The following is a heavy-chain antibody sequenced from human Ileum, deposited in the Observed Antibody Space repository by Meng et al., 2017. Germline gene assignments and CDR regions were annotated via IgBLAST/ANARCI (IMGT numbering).Heavy chain of an antibody. V-gene: IGHV3-74*01. D-gene: IGHD3-10*01. CDR2: IKTDGSST. CDR3: ARGYGSGTYHDY. Sequence: GESLKISCVASGFTFSTYWMHWVRQAPGEGLVWVSRIKTDGSSTSYADSVEGRFTISRDNAKNTLYLQMNSLRAEDTAVYYCARGYGSGTYHDYWGQGTRVTCSS. CDR1: GFTFSTYW. J-gene: IGHJ4*02.